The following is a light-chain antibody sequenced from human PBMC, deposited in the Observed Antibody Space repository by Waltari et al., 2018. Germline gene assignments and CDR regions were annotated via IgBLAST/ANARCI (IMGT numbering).Light chain of an antibody. V-gene: IGLV2-14*01. CDR1: NSDVGGYNY. J-gene: IGLJ2*01. Sequence: QSALTQPASVSGSPGQSITISCTGTNSDVGGYNYVSWYQQHPGKAPKPMIYDVSKRPSGVSNRFAGSKSGNTASLTISGLQAEDEADYYCSSYTSSSTLVFGGGTKLTVL. CDR2: DVS. CDR3: SSYTSSSTLV.